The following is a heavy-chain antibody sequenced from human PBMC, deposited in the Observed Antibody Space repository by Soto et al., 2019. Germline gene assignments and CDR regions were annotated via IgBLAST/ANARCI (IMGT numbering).Heavy chain of an antibody. CDR2: ISGSGGST. Sequence: EVQLLESGGGLVQPGGSLRLSCAASGFPFSSYAMSWVRQAPGKGLEWVSAISGSGGSTYYADSVKGRFTISRANSKNTLYLEMNSLRAEDTVVYYCAKCRHFWSGGFPDSWGQGTLVTVSS. CDR3: AKCRHFWSGGFPDS. V-gene: IGHV3-23*01. D-gene: IGHD3-3*02. J-gene: IGHJ5*01. CDR1: GFPFSSYA.